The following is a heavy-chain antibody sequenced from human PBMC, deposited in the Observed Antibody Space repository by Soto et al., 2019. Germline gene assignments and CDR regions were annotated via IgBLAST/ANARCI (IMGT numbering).Heavy chain of an antibody. V-gene: IGHV4-4*02. D-gene: IGHD1-1*01. CDR3: AKGMGVASGGPLEY. CDR1: GGSISSSNW. CDR2: IYPSGNT. Sequence: SETLSLTCAVSGGSISSSNWWSWVRRPPGKELEWIGEIYPSGNTNYNPSLKGRVTISVDKSKNLFSLKVNFVTAADTAVYYCAKGMGVASGGPLEYWGQGTLVTVSS. J-gene: IGHJ4*02.